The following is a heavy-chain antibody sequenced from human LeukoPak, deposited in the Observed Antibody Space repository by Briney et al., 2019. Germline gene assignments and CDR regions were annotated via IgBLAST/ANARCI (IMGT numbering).Heavy chain of an antibody. D-gene: IGHD6-19*01. J-gene: IGHJ6*02. CDR3: ARGLGSGWYYYYYGMDV. Sequence: ASVKVSCKASGYTFTSYDINWVRQATGQGLEWMGWMNPNSGNTGYAQKFQGRVTMTRNTSISTAYMELSSLRSEDTAVYYCARGLGSGWYYYYYGMDVWGQGTMVTVSS. V-gene: IGHV1-8*01. CDR2: MNPNSGNT. CDR1: GYTFTSYD.